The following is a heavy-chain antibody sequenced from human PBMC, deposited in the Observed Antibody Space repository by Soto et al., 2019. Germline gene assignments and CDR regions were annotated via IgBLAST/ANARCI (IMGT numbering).Heavy chain of an antibody. CDR2: VYYSGST. Sequence: QLQLQESGPGLVKPSETLSLTCTVSGDSVSSSNYYWGWIRQPPGKGLEWIGSVYYSGSTYYNPSLKSRVTMSVDTSKNQFPLNLSSVTAAEAAVYYCARHPTFSGWEYYFDYWGQGTPVTVSS. CDR3: ARHPTFSGWEYYFDY. J-gene: IGHJ4*02. CDR1: GDSVSSSNYY. D-gene: IGHD6-19*01. V-gene: IGHV4-39*01.